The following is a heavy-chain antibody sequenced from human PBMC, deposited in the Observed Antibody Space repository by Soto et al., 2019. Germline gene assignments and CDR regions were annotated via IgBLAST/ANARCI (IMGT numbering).Heavy chain of an antibody. CDR1: GGSVDSNRYY. Sequence: SETLSLTCTVSGGSVDSNRYYWGWIRQPPGKGLEWIGSIYYSGSTYYNPSLKSRVTISVDTSKNQFSLKLSSVTAADTAVYYCARRGTHYYDSSGLGFDPWGQGTLVTVSS. J-gene: IGHJ5*02. CDR2: IYYSGST. CDR3: ARRGTHYYDSSGLGFDP. V-gene: IGHV4-39*01. D-gene: IGHD3-22*01.